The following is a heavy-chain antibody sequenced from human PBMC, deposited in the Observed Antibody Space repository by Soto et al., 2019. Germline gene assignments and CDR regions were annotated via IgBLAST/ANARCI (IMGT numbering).Heavy chain of an antibody. CDR2: IYYSGST. CDR1: GGSIRGYY. J-gene: IGHJ5*02. CDR3: AMTVTTLDKWFDP. V-gene: IGHV4-59*08. Sequence: QVQLQESGPGLVKHSETLSLTCTVSGGSIRGYYWSWIRQSPEKGLEWIGHIYYSGSTKYNPSLTSRVTISVDMSKNQFSVNLMSVTAADTAVYYCAMTVTTLDKWFDPWGQGILVTVSS. D-gene: IGHD4-4*01.